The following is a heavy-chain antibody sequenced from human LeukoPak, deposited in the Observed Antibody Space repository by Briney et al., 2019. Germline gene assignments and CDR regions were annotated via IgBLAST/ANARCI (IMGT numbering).Heavy chain of an antibody. CDR1: GFTFSSYG. CDR2: ISHDGSNK. V-gene: IGHV3-30*03. J-gene: IGHJ6*02. CDR3: ATAEGGYYYYGMGV. D-gene: IGHD1-14*01. Sequence: GGSLRLSCAASGFTFSSYGMHWVRQAPGKGLEWVAVISHDGSNKYYADSVQGRFTISRDNSKNTLYLQMNSLRAEDTAVYYCATAEGGYYYYGMGVWGQGTTVTVSS.